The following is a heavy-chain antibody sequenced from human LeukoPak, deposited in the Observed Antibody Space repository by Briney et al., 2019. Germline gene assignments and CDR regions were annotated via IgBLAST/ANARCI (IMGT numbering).Heavy chain of an antibody. D-gene: IGHD3-22*01. Sequence: ASVKVSCKASGYTFTGYYMHWVRQAPGQGLEWMGWLNPNSGGTNYAQKFQGRVTMTRDTSISTAYMELSRLRSDDTAVYYCARGTIYDSSGYFDYWGQGTLVTVSS. J-gene: IGHJ4*02. CDR2: LNPNSGGT. CDR1: GYTFTGYY. CDR3: ARGTIYDSSGYFDY. V-gene: IGHV1-2*02.